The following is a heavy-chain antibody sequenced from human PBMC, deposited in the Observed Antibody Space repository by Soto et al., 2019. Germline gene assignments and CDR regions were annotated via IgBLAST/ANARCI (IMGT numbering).Heavy chain of an antibody. Sequence: ASVKVSCKASGYTLTAYYMHWVRQAPGQGLEWMGWINPNTGGTNYAQKFQGRVTMTRDTSISTAFMELNSLRFDDTAIYYCARDHTPRSSSGWYVWGQGTLVTVSS. J-gene: IGHJ4*02. CDR1: GYTLTAYY. V-gene: IGHV1-2*02. D-gene: IGHD6-19*01. CDR3: ARDHTPRSSSGWYV. CDR2: INPNTGGT.